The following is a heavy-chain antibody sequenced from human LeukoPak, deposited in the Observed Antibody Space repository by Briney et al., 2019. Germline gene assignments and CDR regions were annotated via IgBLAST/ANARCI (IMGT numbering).Heavy chain of an antibody. CDR3: ARDYSSGDFWSGYYAAVWFDP. D-gene: IGHD3-3*01. J-gene: IGHJ5*02. Sequence: ASVKVSCKASGYTFTSYAMNWVRQAPGQGLEWMGWISAYNGNTNYAQKLQGRVTMTTDTSTSTAYMELRSLRSDDTAVYYCARDYSSGDFWSGYYAAVWFDPWGQGTLVTVSS. CDR2: ISAYNGNT. CDR1: GYTFTSYA. V-gene: IGHV1-18*01.